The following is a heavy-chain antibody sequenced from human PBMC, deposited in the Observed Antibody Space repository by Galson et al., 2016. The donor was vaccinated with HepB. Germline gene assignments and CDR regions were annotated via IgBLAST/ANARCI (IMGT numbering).Heavy chain of an antibody. V-gene: IGHV3-21*01. Sequence: SLRLSCAASGFTFSSYSMNWVRQAPGKGLEWVSSITLKTNDIYYADSVKGRFTISRDNAKNSLYLQMNNLRTGDTAVYYCAREAGYCDSSGCYPKFDYWGQGTLVTVSS. J-gene: IGHJ4*02. CDR2: ITLKTNDI. D-gene: IGHD3-22*01. CDR1: GFTFSSYS. CDR3: AREAGYCDSSGCYPKFDY.